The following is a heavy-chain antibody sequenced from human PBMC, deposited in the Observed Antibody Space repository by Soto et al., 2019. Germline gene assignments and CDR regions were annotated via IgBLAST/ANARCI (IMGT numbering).Heavy chain of an antibody. Sequence: ASVKVSCTASGYTLTSYGISWVRQAPGQGLEWMGWMNANSGNTGYAQKLQGRVTMTRNTSISTAYMELSSLRSEDTAVYYCARSGITIFGVVITKPYYYYGMDVWGQGTTVTVSS. J-gene: IGHJ6*02. CDR1: GYTLTSYG. D-gene: IGHD3-3*01. CDR3: ARSGITIFGVVITKPYYYYGMDV. V-gene: IGHV1-8*02. CDR2: MNANSGNT.